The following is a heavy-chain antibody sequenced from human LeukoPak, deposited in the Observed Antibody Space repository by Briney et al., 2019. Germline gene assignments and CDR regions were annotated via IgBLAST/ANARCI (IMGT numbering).Heavy chain of an antibody. CDR3: AKGSSGWYEDY. V-gene: IGHV3-30*18. CDR1: GFTFSSYG. CDR2: ISYDGSNK. D-gene: IGHD6-19*01. J-gene: IGHJ4*02. Sequence: GGSLRLSCAASGFTFSSYGMHWVRQAPGKGLEWVAAISYDGSNKYYADSVKGRFTISRDNSKNTLYLQMNSLRAEDTAVYYCAKGSSGWYEDYWGQGTLVTVSS.